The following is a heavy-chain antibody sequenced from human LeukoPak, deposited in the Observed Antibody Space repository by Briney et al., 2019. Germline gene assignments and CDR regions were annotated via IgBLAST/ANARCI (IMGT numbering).Heavy chain of an antibody. CDR2: IYYSGST. V-gene: IGHV4-59*12. D-gene: IGHD6-19*01. Sequence: PSETLSLTCTVSGGSISSYYWSWIRQPPGKGLEWIGYIYYSGSTNYNPSLKSRVTISVDTSKNQFSLKLSSVTAADTAVYYCAREDRDSSGENWGQGTLVTVSS. J-gene: IGHJ4*02. CDR1: GGSISSYY. CDR3: AREDRDSSGEN.